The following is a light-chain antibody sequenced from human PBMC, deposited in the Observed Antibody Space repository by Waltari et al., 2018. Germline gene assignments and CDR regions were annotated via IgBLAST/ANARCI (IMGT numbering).Light chain of an antibody. CDR3: CSYAGSSTYV. Sequence: QSALTQPASVSGSPGQSITISCTGTSSDVGSYNLVSWYQQHPGKAPKLMIYEVSTRPSAVSNRFSGSQAGNTASLTISGLQAEDEADYYCCSYAGSSTYVFGTGTKVTVL. CDR1: SSDVGSYNL. J-gene: IGLJ1*01. V-gene: IGLV2-23*02. CDR2: EVS.